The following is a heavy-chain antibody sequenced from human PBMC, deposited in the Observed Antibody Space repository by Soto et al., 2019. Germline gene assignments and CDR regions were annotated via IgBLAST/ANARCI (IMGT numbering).Heavy chain of an antibody. Sequence: SVKVSCKASGGTFSSYAISWVRQAPGQGLEWMGGIIPIFGTANYAQKFQGRVTITADESTSTAYMELSSLRSEDTAVYYCARDPPTYSSGYYWYFDYWGQGTLVTVPS. J-gene: IGHJ4*02. CDR3: ARDPPTYSSGYYWYFDY. CDR2: IIPIFGTA. CDR1: GGTFSSYA. D-gene: IGHD3-22*01. V-gene: IGHV1-69*13.